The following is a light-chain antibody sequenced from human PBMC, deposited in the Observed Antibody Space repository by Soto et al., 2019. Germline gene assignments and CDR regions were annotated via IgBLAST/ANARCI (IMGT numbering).Light chain of an antibody. J-gene: IGLJ1*01. V-gene: IGLV2-11*01. CDR3: CSFAGTYTHYV. CDR2: DVN. Sequence: QSVLTQPRSVSGSPGQSVTISCTGTSGDVGGYNFVSWYQQHPGKAPKLMIYDVNRRPSGVPGRFSGSKSGNTASLTISGLQAEDEADYYCCSFAGTYTHYVFGTGTRSPS. CDR1: SGDVGGYNF.